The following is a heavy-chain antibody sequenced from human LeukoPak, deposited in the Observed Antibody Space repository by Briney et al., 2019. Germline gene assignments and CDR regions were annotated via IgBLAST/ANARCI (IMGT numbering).Heavy chain of an antibody. CDR3: ARLVYGLGFFGVVTHFDY. D-gene: IGHD3-3*01. V-gene: IGHV4-38-2*01. Sequence: PSETLSLTCAVSGYSISSGYYWGWIRQPPGKGLEWIGSIYHSGSTYYNPSLKRRVTISVDTSKNQFSLKLSSVTAADTAVYYCARLVYGLGFFGVVTHFDYWGQGTLVTVSS. CDR2: IYHSGST. CDR1: GYSISSGYY. J-gene: IGHJ4*02.